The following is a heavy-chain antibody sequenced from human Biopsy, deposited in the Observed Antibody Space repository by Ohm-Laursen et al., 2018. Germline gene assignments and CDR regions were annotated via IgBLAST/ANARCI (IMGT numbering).Heavy chain of an antibody. Sequence: ASVKVSCKVSAYTLTAFSIHWVRQAPGRGLEWMGGFAPENGKTIYAQKFQGRITMTEDTSTATAYMEMSSLRSEDTAVYYCAADINVWNVNYWGQGTQVTVSS. CDR2: FAPENGKT. V-gene: IGHV1-24*01. CDR3: AADINVWNVNY. J-gene: IGHJ4*02. CDR1: AYTLTAFS. D-gene: IGHD1-1*01.